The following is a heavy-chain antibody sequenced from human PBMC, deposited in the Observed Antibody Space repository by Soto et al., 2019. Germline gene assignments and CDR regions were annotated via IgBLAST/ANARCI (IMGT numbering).Heavy chain of an antibody. CDR2: ISYDGSNK. CDR3: AKDANGSRTPRGWFDP. Sequence: QVQLVESGGGVVQPGRSLRLSCAASGFTFSSYGMHWVRQAPGKGLEWVAVISYDGSNKYYADSVKGRFTISRDNSKNKLYLQMNSVRAEETAVDYCAKDANGSRTPRGWFDPWGQGTLVTVSS. V-gene: IGHV3-30*18. J-gene: IGHJ5*02. CDR1: GFTFSSYG. D-gene: IGHD1-1*01.